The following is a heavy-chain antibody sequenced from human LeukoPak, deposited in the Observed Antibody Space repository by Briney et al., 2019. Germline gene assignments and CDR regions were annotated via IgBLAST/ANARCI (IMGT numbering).Heavy chain of an antibody. CDR1: GYSFTGYY. J-gene: IGHJ5*02. CDR3: ARGGSRLRQLVLFNGDWFDP. V-gene: IGHV1-2*02. D-gene: IGHD6-13*01. Sequence: ASVKVSCKASGYSFTGYYIHWVRQAPGQGLAWMGWINPYSGDTTYAQKFQGRVTMTRDTSISTAYMELSRLRSDDTAVYYCARGGSRLRQLVLFNGDWFDPWGQGTLVTVS. CDR2: INPYSGDT.